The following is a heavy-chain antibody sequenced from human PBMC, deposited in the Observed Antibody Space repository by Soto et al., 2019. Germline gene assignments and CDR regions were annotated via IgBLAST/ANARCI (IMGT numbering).Heavy chain of an antibody. V-gene: IGHV3-23*01. CDR3: SKDRHYPRDYSHY. D-gene: IGHD3-10*01. Sequence: EVQLLESGGGLVQPGGSLRLSCAASGFTFSSSAISWVRQAPGKGLEWVSAVSANGQGIYYADSVRGRFTISRDNSKNTVFLHMDSLSAEDTAFYYCSKDRHYPRDYSHYWGQGTLVTVSS. CDR1: GFTFSSSA. CDR2: VSANGQGI. J-gene: IGHJ4*02.